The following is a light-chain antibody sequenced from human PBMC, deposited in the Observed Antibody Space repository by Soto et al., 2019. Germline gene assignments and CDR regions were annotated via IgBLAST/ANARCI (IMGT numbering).Light chain of an antibody. V-gene: IGKV3-20*01. Sequence: DSDLTQSPGTLSVSPGERVTLSCRASESVSGRYFAWYQQKPGQAPRLLMFGASRRATGIPDRFSGRGSGTNLTLTISRLEPEDSAVYYCQQYGRSLRWTFGQGTKVELK. J-gene: IGKJ1*01. CDR2: GAS. CDR1: ESVSGRY. CDR3: QQYGRSLRWT.